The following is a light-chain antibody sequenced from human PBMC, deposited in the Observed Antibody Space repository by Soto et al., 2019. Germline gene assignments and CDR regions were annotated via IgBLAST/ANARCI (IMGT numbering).Light chain of an antibody. CDR1: SSDVGGYNY. CDR3: SSYAGSLVV. Sequence: QSALTQPPSASGSPGQSVTISCTGTSSDVGGYNYVSWYQQLPGKAPKLMIYEVSKRPSGVPDRFSGSKSGNTASLTVSGLQAEDEADYYCSSYAGSLVVFGGGTKLTVL. V-gene: IGLV2-8*01. CDR2: EVS. J-gene: IGLJ2*01.